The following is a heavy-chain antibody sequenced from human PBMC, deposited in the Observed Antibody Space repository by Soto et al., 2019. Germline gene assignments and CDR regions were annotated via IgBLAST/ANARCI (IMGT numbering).Heavy chain of an antibody. CDR1: GYTLTELS. Sequence: ASVKVSCKVSGYTLTELSMHWVRQAPGKGLEWMGGFDPEDGETIYAQKFQGRVTMTEDTSTDTAYMELSSLRSEDTAVYYCAGLHTYYDFWSGYPTPVSGWFDPWGQGTLVTVSS. D-gene: IGHD3-3*01. CDR2: FDPEDGET. CDR3: AGLHTYYDFWSGYPTPVSGWFDP. V-gene: IGHV1-24*01. J-gene: IGHJ5*02.